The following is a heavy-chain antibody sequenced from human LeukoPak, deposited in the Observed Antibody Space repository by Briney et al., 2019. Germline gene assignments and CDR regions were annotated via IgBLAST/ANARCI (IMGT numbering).Heavy chain of an antibody. V-gene: IGHV1-18*01. CDR1: GYTFTSYG. D-gene: IGHD3-10*01. CDR3: AITPIYYGSGSYSVY. CDR2: ISAYNGNT. Sequence: ASVKVSCKASGYTFTSYGISWVRQAPGQGLEWMGWISAYNGNTNDAQKLQGRVTMTTDTSTSTAYMELRSLRSDDTAVYYCAITPIYYGSGSYSVYWGQGTLVTVSS. J-gene: IGHJ4*02.